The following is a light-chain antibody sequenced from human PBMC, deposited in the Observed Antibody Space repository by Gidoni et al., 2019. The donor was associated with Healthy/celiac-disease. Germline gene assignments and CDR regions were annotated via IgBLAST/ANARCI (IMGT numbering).Light chain of an antibody. CDR3: RQRIEFPYT. Sequence: DMVMTRTPPPLPVPPGGPASISCRSSQSLLDSDDGNTYLVSYLQKPGQSPQLLLYSLSYRASGVPDGFSGSGSGTDFTMKISRVEDEDVGVYYCRQRIEFPYTFGQXTRLEIK. CDR1: QSLLDSDDGNTY. CDR2: SLS. J-gene: IGKJ2*01. V-gene: IGKV2-40*01.